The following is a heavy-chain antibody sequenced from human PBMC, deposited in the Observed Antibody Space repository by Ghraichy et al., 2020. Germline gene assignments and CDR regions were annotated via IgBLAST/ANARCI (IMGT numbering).Heavy chain of an antibody. CDR3: VRGSSNGRPYYFDL. Sequence: GGSLRLSCAASGLTFSSYAMSWVRQAPGKGLEWVSALSGSGSSTYYTDSVKGRFTISRDTSKSTLYLQMNSLRAEDTAVYYCVRGSSNGRPYYFDLWGQGTLVTVSS. CDR1: GLTFSSYA. D-gene: IGHD2-8*01. V-gene: IGHV3-23*01. CDR2: LSGSGSST. J-gene: IGHJ4*02.